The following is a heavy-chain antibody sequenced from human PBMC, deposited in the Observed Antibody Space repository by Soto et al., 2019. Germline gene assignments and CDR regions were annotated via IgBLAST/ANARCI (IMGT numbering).Heavy chain of an antibody. V-gene: IGHV3-33*01. Sequence: HPGGSLRLSCAASGFTFSTSGFHWVRQAPGKGLEWVAVIWFDGSKKYYADSVKGRFTISRDNSKNNVYLQMDSLGAEDTALYYCARDMCSGSYCFGFWGQGILVTVSS. CDR2: IWFDGSKK. CDR1: GFTFSTSG. J-gene: IGHJ4*02. D-gene: IGHD3-10*01. CDR3: ARDMCSGSYCFGF.